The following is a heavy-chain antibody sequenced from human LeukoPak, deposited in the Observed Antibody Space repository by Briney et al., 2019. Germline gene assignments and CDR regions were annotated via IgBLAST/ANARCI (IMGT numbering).Heavy chain of an antibody. D-gene: IGHD7-27*01. CDR1: GFTFSSHW. CDR3: GRDEELGTRF. V-gene: IGHV3-7*03. J-gene: IGHJ4*02. Sequence: GGSLRLSCAGSGFTFSSHWIGWVRQAPGKGLEWVAHINQDGSQKYYADSVKGRFTISRDNAKNSLYLQMNSLRVEDTAVYYCGRDEELGTRFWGQGTLVTVSS. CDR2: INQDGSQK.